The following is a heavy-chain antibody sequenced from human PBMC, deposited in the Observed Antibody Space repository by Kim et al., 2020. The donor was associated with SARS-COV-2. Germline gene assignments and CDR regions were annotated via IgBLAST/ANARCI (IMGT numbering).Heavy chain of an antibody. CDR3: AKSPSDTFYGMDV. D-gene: IGHD2-2*01. Sequence: YEDSVKGRFTISRDNSKNTLDRQMNSLRAEDTAVYYCAKSPSDTFYGMDVWGQGTTVTVSS. V-gene: IGHV3-23*01. J-gene: IGHJ6*02.